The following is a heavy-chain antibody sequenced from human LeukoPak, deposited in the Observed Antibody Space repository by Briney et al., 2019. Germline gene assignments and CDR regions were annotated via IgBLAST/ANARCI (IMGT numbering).Heavy chain of an antibody. J-gene: IGHJ3*02. D-gene: IGHD5-24*01. CDR1: GFTFSSYG. Sequence: GGSLRLSCAASGFTFSSYGMHWVRQAPGKGLEWVAVISYDGSNKYYADSVKGRFTISRDNSKNTLYLQMNSLRAEDTAVYYCAKALEMATIGGAFDIWGQGTMVTVSS. CDR2: ISYDGSNK. CDR3: AKALEMATIGGAFDI. V-gene: IGHV3-30*18.